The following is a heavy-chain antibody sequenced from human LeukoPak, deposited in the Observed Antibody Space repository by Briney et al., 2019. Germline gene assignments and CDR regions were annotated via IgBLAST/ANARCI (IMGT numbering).Heavy chain of an antibody. CDR3: ANLSSGGGYYFDY. V-gene: IGHV3-23*01. Sequence: PGGSLRLSCAASGFTFSSYGMHWVRQAPGKGLEWVSAISGSGGSTYYADSVKGRFTISRDNSKNTLYLQMNSLRAEDTAVYYCANLSSGGGYYFDYWGQGTLVTVSS. CDR2: ISGSGGST. CDR1: GFTFSSYG. D-gene: IGHD2-15*01. J-gene: IGHJ4*02.